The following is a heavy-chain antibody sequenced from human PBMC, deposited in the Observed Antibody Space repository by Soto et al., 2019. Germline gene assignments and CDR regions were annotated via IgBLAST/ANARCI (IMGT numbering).Heavy chain of an antibody. V-gene: IGHV4-4*07. J-gene: IGHJ4*02. D-gene: IGHD2-8*02. CDR1: VASSTGTSY. CDR2: FSLSCTT. Sequence: ETLSLNCTVSVASSTGTSYWSCIRQPAGKGLEWIGRFSLSCTTNYNPSLRSRVTMSADVSKNQFSLRLTSVTAADTALYYCARGMTPPGAPAWYYFDSWGQGTLVTVSS. CDR3: ARGMTPPGAPAWYYFDS.